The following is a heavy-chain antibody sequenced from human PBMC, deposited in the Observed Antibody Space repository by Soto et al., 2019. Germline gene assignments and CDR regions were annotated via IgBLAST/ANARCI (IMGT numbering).Heavy chain of an antibody. J-gene: IGHJ5*02. Sequence: SETLSLTCTVSGGSISSSSYYWGWIRQPPGKGLEWIGSIYYSGSTYYNPSLKSRVTISVDTSKNQFSLKLSSVTAADTAVYYCARHVITMVRGVINWFDPWGQGTLVTVSS. V-gene: IGHV4-39*01. CDR3: ARHVITMVRGVINWFDP. CDR1: GGSISSSSYY. CDR2: IYYSGST. D-gene: IGHD3-10*01.